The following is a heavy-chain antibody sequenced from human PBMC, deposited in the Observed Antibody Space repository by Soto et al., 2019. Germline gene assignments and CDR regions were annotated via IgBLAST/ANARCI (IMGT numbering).Heavy chain of an antibody. V-gene: IGHV3-15*01. CDR1: GFTFSIAW. Sequence: GGSLRLSCAASGFTFSIAWMSWVRQAPGKGLEWVGRIKSKTDGGTTDYAAPVKGRFTISRDGSKNTLYLQMNSLKTEDTAVYYCGDYYDSGSRYYGLDVWGQGTTVTVSS. D-gene: IGHD3-10*01. CDR2: IKSKTDGGTT. J-gene: IGHJ6*02. CDR3: GDYYDSGSRYYGLDV.